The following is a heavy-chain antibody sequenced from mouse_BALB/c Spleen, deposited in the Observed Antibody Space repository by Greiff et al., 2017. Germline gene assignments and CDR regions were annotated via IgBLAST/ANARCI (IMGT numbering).Heavy chain of an antibody. D-gene: IGHD4-1*01. Sequence: VQLKQSGAELVRSGASVKLSCTASGFNIKDYYMHWVKQRPEQGLEWIGWIDPENGDTEYAPKFQGKATMNADTSSNTAYLQLSSLTSEDTAVYYCNPPGTTADYWGQGTTLTVSS. CDR3: NPPGTTADY. CDR1: GFNIKDYY. CDR2: IDPENGDT. V-gene: IGHV14-4*02. J-gene: IGHJ2*01.